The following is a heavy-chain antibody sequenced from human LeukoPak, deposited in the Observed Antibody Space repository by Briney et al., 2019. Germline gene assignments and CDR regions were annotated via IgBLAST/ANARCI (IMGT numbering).Heavy chain of an antibody. CDR2: ISGSGGST. D-gene: IGHD2-2*01. CDR1: GFTFSSYA. Sequence: GGSLRLSCAASGFTFSSYAMSWVRQAPGKGLEWVSAISGSGGSTYYADSVKGRFTISRDNSKNTLYLQMNSLRAEDTAVYYCATSNIVVVPAAIEDHWGQGTLVTVSS. V-gene: IGHV3-23*01. CDR3: ATSNIVVVPAAIEDH. J-gene: IGHJ4*02.